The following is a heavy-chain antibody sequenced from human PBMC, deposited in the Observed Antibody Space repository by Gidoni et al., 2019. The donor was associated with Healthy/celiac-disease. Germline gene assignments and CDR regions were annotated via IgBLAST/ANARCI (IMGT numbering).Heavy chain of an antibody. D-gene: IGHD2-21*01. CDR1: GFTFSSYG. CDR3: AKDLFPHASYYGMDV. CDR2: ISYDGSNK. V-gene: IGHV3-30*18. Sequence: QVQLVESGGGVVQPGRSLRLSCAASGFTFSSYGMHWVRQAPGKGLEWVAVISYDGSNKYYADSVKGRFTISRDNSKNTLYLQMNSLRAEVTAVYYCAKDLFPHASYYGMDVWGQGTTVTVSS. J-gene: IGHJ6*02.